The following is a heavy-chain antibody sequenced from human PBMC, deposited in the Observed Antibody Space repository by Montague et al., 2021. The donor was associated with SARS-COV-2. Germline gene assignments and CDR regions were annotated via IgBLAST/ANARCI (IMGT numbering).Heavy chain of an antibody. D-gene: IGHD4-23*01. V-gene: IGHV3-74*01. J-gene: IGHJ6*02. Sequence: SLRPSCAASGFSFSDYWMHWVRQAPGKGLEWVSRINTDGSNSYYTDSVKGRFTISRDNAKNTLYLQMNSLRAEDTAVYYCAREPGSVDGMDVWGQGTTITVSS. CDR2: INTDGSNS. CDR1: GFSFSDYW. CDR3: AREPGSVDGMDV.